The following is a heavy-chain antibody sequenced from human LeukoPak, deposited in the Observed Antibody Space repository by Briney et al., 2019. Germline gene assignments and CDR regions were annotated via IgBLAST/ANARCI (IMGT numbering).Heavy chain of an antibody. Sequence: GGSLRLSCAASGFTFSSYSMNWVRQAPGKGLEWVSSISSSSSYIYYADSVKGRFTISRDNAKNSLYLQMNSLRAEDTAVYYCARVGVRYSSSATFVYWGQGTLVTVSS. CDR3: ARVGVRYSSSATFVY. CDR2: ISSSSSYI. J-gene: IGHJ4*02. V-gene: IGHV3-21*01. D-gene: IGHD6-6*01. CDR1: GFTFSSYS.